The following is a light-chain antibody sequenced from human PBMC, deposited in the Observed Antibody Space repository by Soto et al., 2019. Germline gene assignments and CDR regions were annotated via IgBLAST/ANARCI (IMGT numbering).Light chain of an antibody. V-gene: IGKV1-39*01. CDR3: QQSSSNPRT. Sequence: DIQMTQSPSSLSSSVGERVTITCRASQSISSYLNWYQQKPGKAPNLLIYSASKLHSGVPSRFSGSGSGTDFTLIISSLQPEDFATYYCQQSSSNPRTFGGGTRV. CDR1: QSISSY. CDR2: SAS. J-gene: IGKJ4*01.